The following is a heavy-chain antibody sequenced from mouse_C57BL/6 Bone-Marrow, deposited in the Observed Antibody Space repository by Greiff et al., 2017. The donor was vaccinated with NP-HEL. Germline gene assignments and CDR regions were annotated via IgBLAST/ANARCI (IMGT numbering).Heavy chain of an antibody. V-gene: IGHV1-39*01. CDR3: ARPYYYGRRGGFAY. CDR1: GYSFTDYN. J-gene: IGHJ3*01. Sequence: VQLQQSGPELVKPGASVKISCKASGYSFTDYNMNWVKQSNGKSLEWIGVINPNYGTTSYNQKFKGKATLTVDQSSSTADMQLNSLTSEDSAVYYCARPYYYGRRGGFAYWGQGTLVTVSA. CDR2: INPNYGTT. D-gene: IGHD1-1*01.